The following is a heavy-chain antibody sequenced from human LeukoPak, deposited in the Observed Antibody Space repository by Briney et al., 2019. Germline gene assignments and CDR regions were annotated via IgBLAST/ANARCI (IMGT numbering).Heavy chain of an antibody. Sequence: ASVKVSCKASGYTFTGYYMHWVRQAPGQGLEWMGWINPNSGGTNYAQKFQGRVTMTRDTSISTAYMELSRLRSDDTAVYYCARPNWVYYYYMGVWGKGTTVTVSS. J-gene: IGHJ6*03. CDR3: ARPNWVYYYYMGV. CDR1: GYTFTGYY. D-gene: IGHD1-1*01. CDR2: INPNSGGT. V-gene: IGHV1-2*02.